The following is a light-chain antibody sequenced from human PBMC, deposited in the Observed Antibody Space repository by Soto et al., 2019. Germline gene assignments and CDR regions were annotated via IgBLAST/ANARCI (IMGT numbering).Light chain of an antibody. J-gene: IGKJ1*01. CDR3: QQYHRSPRT. CDR1: QRVRSSF. Sequence: EIVLTQSPGTLSLVPGQRATLSCRASQRVRSSFLAWLQQKPGQPPRLLIYGASIRAPGIPDRFSGSGSGTDFTLTISRLEPEDFAVYYCQQYHRSPRTCGQGTKVEIK. CDR2: GAS. V-gene: IGKV3-20*01.